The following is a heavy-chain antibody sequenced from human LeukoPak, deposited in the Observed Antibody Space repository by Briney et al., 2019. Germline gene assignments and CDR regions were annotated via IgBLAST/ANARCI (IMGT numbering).Heavy chain of an antibody. J-gene: IGHJ4*02. CDR1: GLTFSSSW. CDR3: ARDLAYSRLDY. V-gene: IGHV3-7*01. CDR2: INPDGNKK. Sequence: GGSLRLSCAVSGLTFSSSWMDWVRQAPGKGLEWVASINPDGNKKYSADSVKGRFTISRDNAENLLYLQMNSLRVEDTAFYYCARDLAYSRLDYWGQGMLVTVSS. D-gene: IGHD5-18*01.